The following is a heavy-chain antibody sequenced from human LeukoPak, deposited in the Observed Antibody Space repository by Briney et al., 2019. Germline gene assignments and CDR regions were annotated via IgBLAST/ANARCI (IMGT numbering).Heavy chain of an antibody. D-gene: IGHD3-3*01. V-gene: IGHV4-38-2*02. Sequence: SETLSLTCTVSGYSISSGYYWGWIRQPPGKGLEWIGEINHSGSTNYNPSLKSRVTISVDTSKNQFSLKLSSVTAADTAVYYCATRITIFGHANWFDPWGQGTLVTVSS. J-gene: IGHJ5*02. CDR1: GYSISSGYY. CDR3: ATRITIFGHANWFDP. CDR2: INHSGST.